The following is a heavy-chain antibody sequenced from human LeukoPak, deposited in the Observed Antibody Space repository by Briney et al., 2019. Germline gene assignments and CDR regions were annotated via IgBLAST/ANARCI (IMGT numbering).Heavy chain of an antibody. D-gene: IGHD1-26*01. J-gene: IGHJ4*02. CDR1: GFTFSSYG. Sequence: GGSLRLSCAASGFTFSSYGMHWVRQAPEKGLEWVACIRYEGTKDSYADSVKGGFTISRDNSKNPVYLQMNTLRAEDPAVYYFAKDQWGESGSFDYSGQGTLVTASS. V-gene: IGHV3-30*02. CDR2: IRYEGTKD. CDR3: AKDQWGESGSFDY.